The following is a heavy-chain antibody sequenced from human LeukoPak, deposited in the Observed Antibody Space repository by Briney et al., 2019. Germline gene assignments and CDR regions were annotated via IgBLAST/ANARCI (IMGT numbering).Heavy chain of an antibody. CDR1: GFTLDDYG. CDR2: INWNGGST. D-gene: IGHD2-15*01. V-gene: IGHV3-20*04. J-gene: IGHJ2*01. CDR3: ARDRVVVATTTPPYWYFDL. Sequence: GGSLRLSCAASGFTLDDYGMSWVRHAPGKGLEWVSGINWNGGSTGYVDSVKGRFTISRDNAKNSLFLHMNSLRVEDTALYYCARDRVVVATTTPPYWYFDLWGRGTRVTVSS.